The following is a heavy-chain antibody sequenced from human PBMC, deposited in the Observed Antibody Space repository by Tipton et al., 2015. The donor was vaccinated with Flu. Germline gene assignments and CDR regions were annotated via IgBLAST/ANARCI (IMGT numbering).Heavy chain of an antibody. CDR1: GITFSTYA. Sequence: SLRLSCAASGITFSTYAMSWVRQAPGKGLEWVAAISGSGDETFYADSVQGRFTISRDDSKSTLYLQVNNLRAEDTPVYFFTTAPGGLWAQPYYDFYTAHYPFDNWGQGTLVTVSS. V-gene: IGHV3-23*01. CDR3: TTAPGGLWAQPYYDFYTAHYPFDN. J-gene: IGHJ4*02. D-gene: IGHD3-3*01. CDR2: ISGSGDET.